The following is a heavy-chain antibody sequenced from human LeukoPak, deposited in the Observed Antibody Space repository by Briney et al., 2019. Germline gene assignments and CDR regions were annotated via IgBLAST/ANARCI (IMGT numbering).Heavy chain of an antibody. CDR2: IKQDGSEK. V-gene: IGHV3-7*01. D-gene: IGHD5-12*01. CDR3: ARDKGGSEDS. CDR1: GFTVSSNY. Sequence: GGSLRLSCAASGFTVSSNYMSWVRQAPGKGLEWVATIKQDGSEKYYVDSVKGRFTISRDNAKNSLYLQMTSLRAEDTAMYYCARDKGGSEDSWGQGTLVTVSS. J-gene: IGHJ4*02.